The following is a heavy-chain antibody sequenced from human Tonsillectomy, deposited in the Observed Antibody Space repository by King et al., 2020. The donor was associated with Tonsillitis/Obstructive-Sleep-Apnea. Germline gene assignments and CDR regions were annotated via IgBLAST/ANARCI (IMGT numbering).Heavy chain of an antibody. CDR3: AGDYDIVTGHYNGDPEDFHYMDV. CDR1: GYTFTSYA. Sequence: QLVQSGSELKKPGASVKVSCKASGYTFTSYAMNWVRQAPGQGLEWMGWINTNTGNPTYAQGFTGRFVFSLDTSVSTAYLQISSLKAEDTAVYYCAGDYDIVTGHYNGDPEDFHYMDVWGKGTAVTVSS. D-gene: IGHD3-9*01. J-gene: IGHJ6*03. CDR2: INTNTGNP. V-gene: IGHV7-4-1*02.